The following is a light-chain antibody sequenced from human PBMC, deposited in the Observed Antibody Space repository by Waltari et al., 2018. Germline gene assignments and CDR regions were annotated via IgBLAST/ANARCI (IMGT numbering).Light chain of an antibody. CDR1: SSDVGAYNY. V-gene: IGLV2-14*03. CDR2: DVH. J-gene: IGLJ1*01. CDR3: SSYTTNTGV. Sequence: QSALTQPTSVSGSPGQSITISCTGTSSDVGAYNYVSWYQQHPGKAPKLIIYDVHYRPSGVSSCFSASKSGNTASLTISGLQAEDEADYYCSSYTTNTGVFGTGTMVTVL.